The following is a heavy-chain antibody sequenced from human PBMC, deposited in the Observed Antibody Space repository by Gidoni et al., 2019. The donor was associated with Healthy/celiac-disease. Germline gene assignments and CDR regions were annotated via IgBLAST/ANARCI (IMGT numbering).Heavy chain of an antibody. D-gene: IGHD6-19*01. Sequence: QVQLVESGGGVVQPGRSLRLSCAASGFTFSSYAMHWVRQAPGKGLEWVAVIAYDGSNKYYADSVKGRFTISRDNSKNTLYLQMNSLRAEDTAVYYCARVPVLGYFDYWGQGTLVTVSS. CDR2: IAYDGSNK. J-gene: IGHJ4*02. CDR3: ARVPVLGYFDY. V-gene: IGHV3-30-3*01. CDR1: GFTFSSYA.